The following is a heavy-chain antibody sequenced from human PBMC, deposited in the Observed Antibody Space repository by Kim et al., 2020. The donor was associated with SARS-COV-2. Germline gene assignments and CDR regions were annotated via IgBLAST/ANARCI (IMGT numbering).Heavy chain of an antibody. J-gene: IGHJ4*02. V-gene: IGHV4-39*07. CDR1: GGSISSSSYY. Sequence: SETLSLTCTVSGGSISSSSYYWGWIRQPPGKGLEWIGSIYYSGSTYYNPSLKSRVTISVDTSKNQFSLKLSSVTAADTAVYYCARVGIFSLFDYWGQGTL. D-gene: IGHD2-21*01. CDR2: IYYSGST. CDR3: ARVGIFSLFDY.